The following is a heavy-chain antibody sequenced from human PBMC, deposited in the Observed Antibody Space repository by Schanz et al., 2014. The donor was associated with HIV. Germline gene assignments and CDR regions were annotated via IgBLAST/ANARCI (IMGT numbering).Heavy chain of an antibody. CDR2: ISHDGTNK. CDR1: GFTFSDYS. Sequence: VQLVESGGGLVKPGGSLRLSCAASGFTFSDYSMHWVRQAPGKALEWVAVISHDGTNKFYAGSVKDRFTISRDNAKNTLYVQIRSLRNEDTAVYYCVKGERIGYRIEVTGPTFDYWGQGTLVTVSS. V-gene: IGHV3-30-3*01. CDR3: VKGERIGYRIEVTGPTFDY. D-gene: IGHD3-22*01. J-gene: IGHJ4*02.